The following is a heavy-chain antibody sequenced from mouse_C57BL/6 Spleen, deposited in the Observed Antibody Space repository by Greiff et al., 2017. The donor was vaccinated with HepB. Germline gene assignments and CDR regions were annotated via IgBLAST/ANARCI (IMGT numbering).Heavy chain of an antibody. D-gene: IGHD1-1*01. V-gene: IGHV5-4*01. CDR3: ARDRDYYGSSSFDY. Sequence: EVKVVESGGGLVKPGGSLKLSCAASGFTFSSYAMSWVRQTPEKRLEWVATISDGGSYTYYPDNVKGRFTISRDNAKNNLYLQMSHLKSEDTAMYYCARDRDYYGSSSFDYWGQGTTLTVSS. CDR2: ISDGGSYT. J-gene: IGHJ2*01. CDR1: GFTFSSYA.